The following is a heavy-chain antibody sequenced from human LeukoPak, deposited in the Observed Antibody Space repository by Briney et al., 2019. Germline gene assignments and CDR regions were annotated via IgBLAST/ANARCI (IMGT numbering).Heavy chain of an antibody. CDR2: ISSSSSYI. CDR3: ARPLYGDYGGDYYMDV. J-gene: IGHJ6*03. V-gene: IGHV3-21*01. D-gene: IGHD4-17*01. Sequence: PWGSLRLSCAASGFTFSSYSINWVRQAPGKGLEWVSSISSSSSYIYYANSVKGRFTISRDNARNSLYLQMNSLRAEDTAVYYCARPLYGDYGGDYYMDVWGKGTTVTISS. CDR1: GFTFSSYS.